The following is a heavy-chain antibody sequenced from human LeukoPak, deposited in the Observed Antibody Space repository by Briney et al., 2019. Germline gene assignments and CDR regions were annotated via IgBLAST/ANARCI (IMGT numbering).Heavy chain of an antibody. Sequence: GGSLRLSCAASGFYFANYAMSWVRQAPGKGLEWVSAISGSGGSTYYADSVKGRFTISRDNSKNTLYLQMNSLRAEDTAVYYCAKPIAAAGTPFDYWGQGTLVTVSS. D-gene: IGHD6-13*01. J-gene: IGHJ4*02. CDR3: AKPIAAAGTPFDY. CDR2: ISGSGGST. CDR1: GFYFANYA. V-gene: IGHV3-23*01.